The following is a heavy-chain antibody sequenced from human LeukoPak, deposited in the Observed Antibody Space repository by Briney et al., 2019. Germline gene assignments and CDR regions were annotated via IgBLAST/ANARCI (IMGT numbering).Heavy chain of an antibody. CDR2: ISSSSSYI. V-gene: IGHV3-21*01. Sequence: GGSLRLSCAASGFTFSSYSMNWVRQAPGKGLEWVSSISSSSSYIYYADSVKGRFTISRDNAKNSLYLQMNSLRAEDTAVYYCARGCSGGNCYRLDYWGQGTLVTVSS. D-gene: IGHD2-15*01. CDR1: GFTFSSYS. CDR3: ARGCSGGNCYRLDY. J-gene: IGHJ4*02.